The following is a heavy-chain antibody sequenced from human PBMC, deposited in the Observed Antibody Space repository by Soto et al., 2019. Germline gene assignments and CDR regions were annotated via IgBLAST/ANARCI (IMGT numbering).Heavy chain of an antibody. Sequence: HPGGSLRLPCAASGFTVSSNYMSWVRQAPGKGLEWVSVIYSGGSTYYADSVRGRFTISRDNSKNTLYLQMKSLRAEDTAVYYCARDPPATRHGMDVWGQGTTVTVSS. CDR2: IYSGGST. CDR3: ARDPPATRHGMDV. CDR1: GFTVSSNY. J-gene: IGHJ6*02. V-gene: IGHV3-53*01.